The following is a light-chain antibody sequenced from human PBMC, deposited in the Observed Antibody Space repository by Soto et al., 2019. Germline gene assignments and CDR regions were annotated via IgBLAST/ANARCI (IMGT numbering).Light chain of an antibody. V-gene: IGKV1-5*01. CDR1: QSISSW. CDR3: QQYNSYWT. J-gene: IGKJ1*01. CDR2: AAS. Sequence: DIQMTQSPSTLSASVGDIVTITCRASQSISSWLAWYQQKPGKAPKLLIYAASSLQSGVPSRFSGSGSGTDFTLTISSLQPDDFATYYCQQYNSYWTFGQGTKVDIK.